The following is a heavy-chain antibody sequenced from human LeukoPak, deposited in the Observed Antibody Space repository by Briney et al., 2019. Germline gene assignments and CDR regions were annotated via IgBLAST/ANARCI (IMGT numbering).Heavy chain of an antibody. V-gene: IGHV3-48*03. CDR3: ARYTTAGYSSGWYGPSFDY. J-gene: IGHJ4*02. Sequence: GGTLRLSCAASGFTFSSYEMNWVRQAPGKGLEWVSYISSSGSTIYYADSVKGRFTISRDNAKNSLYLQMNSLRAEDTAVYYCARYTTAGYSSGWYGPSFDYWGQGTLVTVSS. CDR2: ISSSGSTI. CDR1: GFTFSSYE. D-gene: IGHD6-19*01.